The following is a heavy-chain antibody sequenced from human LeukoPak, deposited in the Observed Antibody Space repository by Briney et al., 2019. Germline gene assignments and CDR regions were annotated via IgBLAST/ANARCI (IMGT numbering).Heavy chain of an antibody. J-gene: IGHJ4*02. CDR1: GFTFSRYW. CDR2: IKQDGSER. V-gene: IGHV3-7*01. CDR3: ATMGLEPLPYYFDY. D-gene: IGHD1-1*01. Sequence: GGSLRLSCAASGFTFSRYWMSWVRQAPGKGLEWVANIKQDGSERYHVDSVRGRFTISRDNTKNSPFLQMNSLRAEDTAVYYCATMGLEPLPYYFDYWGQGTLVTVSS.